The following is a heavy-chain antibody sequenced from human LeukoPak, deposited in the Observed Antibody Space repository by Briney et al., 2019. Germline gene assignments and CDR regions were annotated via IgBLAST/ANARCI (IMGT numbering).Heavy chain of an antibody. CDR3: ARGYCSGGSCYQIDY. CDR1: GGTFSSYA. Sequence: SVKVSCKASGGTFSSYAISWVRQAPGQGLEWMGRIIPILGMTNYAQKFQGRVTITADKSTSTAYMELSSLRSEDTAVYYCARGYCSGGSCYQIDYWGQGTLVTVSS. CDR2: IIPILGMT. J-gene: IGHJ4*02. V-gene: IGHV1-69*04. D-gene: IGHD2-15*01.